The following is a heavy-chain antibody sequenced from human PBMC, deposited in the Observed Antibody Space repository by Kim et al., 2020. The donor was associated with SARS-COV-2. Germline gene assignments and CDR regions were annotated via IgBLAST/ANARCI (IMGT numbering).Heavy chain of an antibody. CDR3: ARGGPFSGSGSPFDF. CDR2: INIADGNT. J-gene: IGHJ4*02. D-gene: IGHD3-10*01. V-gene: IGHV1-3*04. CDR1: GYTFSKNG. Sequence: ASVKVSCKASGYTFSKNGRDWVRQAPGQRLEWMGWINIADGNTEYSEKFYGRLTINRDTSASATYLELSGLTSEDSAVYYCARGGPFSGSGSPFDFWGQGTLVTVSS.